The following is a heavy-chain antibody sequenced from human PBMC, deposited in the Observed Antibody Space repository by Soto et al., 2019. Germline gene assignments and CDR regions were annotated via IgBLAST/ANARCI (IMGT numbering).Heavy chain of an antibody. D-gene: IGHD6-6*01. CDR3: ARESPSSSPLLDY. J-gene: IGHJ4*02. CDR2: TYYRSKWYN. CDR1: GDSVSSNSAA. V-gene: IGHV6-1*01. Sequence: SQTRSLTCTISGDSVSSNSAAWNWNRQSPSRGPEWLGRTYYRSKWYNDYAVSVKSRITINPDTSKNQFSLQLNSVTPEDTAVYYCARESPSSSPLLDYWGQGTLVTVSS.